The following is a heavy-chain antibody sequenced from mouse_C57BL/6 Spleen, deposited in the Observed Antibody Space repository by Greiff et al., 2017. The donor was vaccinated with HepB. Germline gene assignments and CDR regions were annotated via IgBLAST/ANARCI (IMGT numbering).Heavy chain of an antibody. CDR2: ISSGGSYT. Sequence: EVQRVESGGDLVKPGGSLKLSCAASGFTFSSYGMSWVRQTPDKRLEWVATISSGGSYTYYPDSVKGRFTISRDNAKNTLYLQMSSLTSEDTAMYYCARTMVTTRNYAMDYWGQGTSVTVSS. CDR1: GFTFSSYG. V-gene: IGHV5-6*01. D-gene: IGHD2-2*01. J-gene: IGHJ4*01. CDR3: ARTMVTTRNYAMDY.